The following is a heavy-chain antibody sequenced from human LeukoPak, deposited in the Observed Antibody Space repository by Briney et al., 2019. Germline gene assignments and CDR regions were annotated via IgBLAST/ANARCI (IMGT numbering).Heavy chain of an antibody. V-gene: IGHV4-39*01. CDR2: IYYSGST. D-gene: IGHD6-13*01. J-gene: IGHJ3*02. CDR3: ASLIAAALRGAFDI. Sequence: SETLSLTCTVSGGSISSSSYYWGWIRQPPGKGLEWIGRIYYSGSTYYNPSLRSRVTIPVDTSKSQFSLKLSSVTAADTAVYYCASLIAAALRGAFDIWGQGTMVTVSS. CDR1: GGSISSSSYY.